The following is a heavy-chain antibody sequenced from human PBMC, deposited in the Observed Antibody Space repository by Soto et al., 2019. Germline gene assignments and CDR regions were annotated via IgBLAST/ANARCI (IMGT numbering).Heavy chain of an antibody. Sequence: GGSLRLSCAASGFTFDDYAMHWVRQAPGKGLEWVSGISWNSGSIGYADSVKGRFTISRDNAKNSLYLQMNSLRAEYTALYYCAKDYFGPADNAFDIWGQGTMVT. CDR3: AKDYFGPADNAFDI. J-gene: IGHJ3*02. V-gene: IGHV3-9*01. CDR2: ISWNSGSI. CDR1: GFTFDDYA. D-gene: IGHD3-3*01.